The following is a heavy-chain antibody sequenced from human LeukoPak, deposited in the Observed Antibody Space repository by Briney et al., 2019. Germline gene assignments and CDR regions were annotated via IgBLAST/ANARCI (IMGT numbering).Heavy chain of an antibody. J-gene: IGHJ5*02. D-gene: IGHD6-13*01. Sequence: GGSLRLSCAASGFTFNSYAMHWVRQAPGKGLEWVALISYDGSNKYYADSVKGRFTISRDKSKNTLYLQVNSLRAEDTAVYYCAREVSSSSWYPKNWFDPWGQGTLVTVSS. CDR1: GFTFNSYA. V-gene: IGHV3-30-3*01. CDR2: ISYDGSNK. CDR3: AREVSSSSWYPKNWFDP.